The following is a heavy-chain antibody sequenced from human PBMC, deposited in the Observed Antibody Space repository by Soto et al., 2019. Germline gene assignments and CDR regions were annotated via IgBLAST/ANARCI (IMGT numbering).Heavy chain of an antibody. CDR1: GGSISSYY. CDR3: ARVLPYHFWSGYYASDNYYYYGMDV. CDR2: IYYSGSA. D-gene: IGHD3-3*01. V-gene: IGHV4-59*01. Sequence: AETLSLTCTVSGGSISSYYWSWIRQPPGKGLEWIGYIYYSGSANYNPSLKSRVTISVDTSKNQFSLKLSSVTAADTAVYYCARVLPYHFWSGYYASDNYYYYGMDVWGQGTTVTVSS. J-gene: IGHJ6*02.